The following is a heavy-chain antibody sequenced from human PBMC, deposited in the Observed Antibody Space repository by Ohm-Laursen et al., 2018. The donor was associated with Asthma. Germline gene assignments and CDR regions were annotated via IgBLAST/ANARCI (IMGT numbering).Heavy chain of an antibody. CDR1: GYSLSSNA. CDR2: IYIRNT. D-gene: IGHD2-21*01. CDR3: VRDVVDRFDF. V-gene: IGHV1-18*04. J-gene: IGHJ4*02. Sequence: ASVKVSCKASGYSLSSNATSWVRQAPGQRPEWMGWIYIRNTNYAPKFRDRITLSTDTSTNTAYMDLRSLRSDDTAVYYCVRDVVDRFDFWGQGSLVNVSS.